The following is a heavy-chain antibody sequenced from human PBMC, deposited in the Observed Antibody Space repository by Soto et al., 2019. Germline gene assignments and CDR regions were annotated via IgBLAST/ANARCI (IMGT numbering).Heavy chain of an antibody. D-gene: IGHD2-2*01. V-gene: IGHV3-15*07. CDR3: TTEGNIVGVPAADDFDY. CDR1: GFTFSNAW. Sequence: EVQLVESGGGLVKPGGSLRLSCAASGFTFSNAWMNWVRQAPGKGLEWVGRIKSKTDGGTTDYAAPGKGRFTISRDDSKNTLYLQMNSLKTEDTAVYYCTTEGNIVGVPAADDFDYWGQGTLVTVSS. J-gene: IGHJ4*02. CDR2: IKSKTDGGTT.